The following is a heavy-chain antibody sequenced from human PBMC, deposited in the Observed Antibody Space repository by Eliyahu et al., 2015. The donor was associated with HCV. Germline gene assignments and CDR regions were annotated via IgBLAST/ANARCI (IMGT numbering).Heavy chain of an antibody. CDR3: ASGGGGIAVTGTGGWFDP. V-gene: IGHV4-59*01. CDR1: XXSIXTXX. Sequence: QVQLQESGPGLVKPSETLSLTCTVSXXSIXTXXWSWIRQPPGKGLXWIGYIHYSGSTNYNPSLRSRVTISVDTSKNQFSLNLTSVTAADTAMYYCASGGGGIAVTGTGGWFDPWGQGTLVTVSS. CDR2: IHYSGST. J-gene: IGHJ5*02. D-gene: IGHD6-19*01.